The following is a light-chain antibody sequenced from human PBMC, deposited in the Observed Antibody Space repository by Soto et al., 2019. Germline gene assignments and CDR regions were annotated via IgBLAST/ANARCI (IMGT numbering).Light chain of an antibody. CDR2: GGT. CDR3: CSYAGSDPMI. J-gene: IGLJ2*01. V-gene: IGLV2-23*01. CDR1: SSDVGSYNL. Sequence: QSALTQPASVSGSPGQSITISCTGTSSDVGSYNLVSWYQHHPGEAPKLIIYGGTRRPSGVSNRFSGSKSGHTASLTISGLRAEDEAHYYCCSYAGSDPMIFGGGTKLTVL.